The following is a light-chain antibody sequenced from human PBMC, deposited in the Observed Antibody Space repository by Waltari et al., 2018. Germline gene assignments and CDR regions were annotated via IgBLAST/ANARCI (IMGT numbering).Light chain of an antibody. Sequence: EIVLTQSPGTLSLSPGERATLSCRASQSVSRTLAWYQQKPGQAPKLLIYGASIRATGIPDRCTGSGSGTDFSLTISSLGPEDFAIYFCQHYVRLPATFGQGTKVEIK. CDR1: QSVSRT. CDR3: QHYVRLPAT. CDR2: GAS. J-gene: IGKJ1*01. V-gene: IGKV3-20*01.